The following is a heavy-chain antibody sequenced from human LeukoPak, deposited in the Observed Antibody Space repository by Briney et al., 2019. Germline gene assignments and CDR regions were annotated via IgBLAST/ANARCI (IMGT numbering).Heavy chain of an antibody. CDR2: IRYDGSNK. J-gene: IGHJ4*02. D-gene: IGHD2-15*01. CDR3: ARQGSWCFDS. V-gene: IGHV3-33*08. Sequence: PGRSLRLSCAASGFTFSSYGMHWVRQAPGKGLEWVAFIRYDGSNKYYAASTKGRFTISRDNSKNTLYLQMSSLRPEDTAVYYCARQGSWCFDSWGQGTLVTVSS. CDR1: GFTFSSYG.